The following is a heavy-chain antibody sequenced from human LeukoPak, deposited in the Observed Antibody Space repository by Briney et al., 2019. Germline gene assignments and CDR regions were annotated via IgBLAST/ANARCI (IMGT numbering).Heavy chain of an antibody. CDR1: GFTFAGYW. CDR3: VRDRGRASVDY. D-gene: IGHD1-26*01. Sequence: GGSLRLSCAASGFTFAGYWISWVRQAPGKGLEWVANIKQDGSEENYVDSVKGRFTTSRDNAKNSLYLQMNSLRAEDTAVYYRVRDRGRASVDYWGQGTLVTVSS. CDR2: IKQDGSEE. V-gene: IGHV3-7*01. J-gene: IGHJ4*02.